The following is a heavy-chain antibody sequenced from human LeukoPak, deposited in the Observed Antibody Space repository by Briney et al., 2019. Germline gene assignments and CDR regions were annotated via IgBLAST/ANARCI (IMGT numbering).Heavy chain of an antibody. D-gene: IGHD3-3*01. V-gene: IGHV1-18*01. J-gene: IGHJ4*02. CDR1: GYTFTSYG. CDR2: ISAYNGNT. Sequence: ASVRVSCKASGYTFTSYGISWVRQAPGQGLEWMGWISAYNGNTNYAQKLQGRVTMTTDTSTSTACMELRSLRSDDTAVYYCARLLLYDFPDYWGQGTLVTVSS. CDR3: ARLLLYDFPDY.